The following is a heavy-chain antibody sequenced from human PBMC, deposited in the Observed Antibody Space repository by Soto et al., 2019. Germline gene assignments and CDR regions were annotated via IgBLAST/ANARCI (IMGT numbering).Heavy chain of an antibody. CDR2: IYYSGST. V-gene: IGHV4-31*03. CDR1: GGSISSGGYY. CDR3: ARVEVVVVPASFDP. D-gene: IGHD2-2*01. J-gene: IGHJ5*02. Sequence: SETLSLTCTVSGGSISSGGYYWSWIRQHPGKGLEWIGYIYYSGSTYYNPSLKSRVTISVDTSKNQFSLKLSSVTAADTAVYYCARVEVVVVPASFDPWGQGTLVTVSS.